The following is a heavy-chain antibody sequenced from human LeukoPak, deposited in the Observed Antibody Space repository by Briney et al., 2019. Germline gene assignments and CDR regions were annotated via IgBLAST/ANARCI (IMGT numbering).Heavy chain of an antibody. Sequence: ASVKVSCKASGGTFSSYTISWVRQAPGQGLEWMGRIIPILGIANYAQKFQGRVTVTADKSTSTAYMELSSLRSEDTAVYCCSGWCSSTSCYDRDYYYYGMDVWGQGATVTVSS. CDR3: SGWCSSTSCYDRDYYYYGMDV. CDR1: GGTFSSYT. V-gene: IGHV1-69*02. D-gene: IGHD2-2*01. J-gene: IGHJ6*02. CDR2: IIPILGIA.